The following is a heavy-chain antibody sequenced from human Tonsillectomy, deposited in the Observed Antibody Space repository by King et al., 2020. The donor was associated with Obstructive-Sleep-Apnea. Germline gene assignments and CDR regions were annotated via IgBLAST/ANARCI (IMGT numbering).Heavy chain of an antibody. CDR3: ARPRTGTTVYFDY. CDR1: GYSFTSYW. V-gene: IGHV5-51*01. CDR2: IYPGDSDT. Sequence: QLVQSGAEVKKPGESLKISCKGSGYSFTSYWIGWVRQMPGKGLEWMGIIYPGDSDTRYSPYFQGQVTISADTSISTAYLQRSSLKASDTAMYYCARPRTGTTVYFDYWGQGTLVTVSS. J-gene: IGHJ4*02. D-gene: IGHD1-7*01.